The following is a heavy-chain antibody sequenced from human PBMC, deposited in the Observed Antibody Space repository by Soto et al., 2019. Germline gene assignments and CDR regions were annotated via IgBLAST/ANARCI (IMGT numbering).Heavy chain of an antibody. CDR1: GGSISSYY. D-gene: IGHD6-13*01. Sequence: SSETLSLTCTVSGGSISSYYWIWIRQPPGKGLEWIGYIYYSGSTNYNPSLKSRVTISVDTSKNQFSLKLSSVTAADTAVYYCARSGRGQQLVPAFDICGQGTMVPV. J-gene: IGHJ3*02. CDR2: IYYSGST. V-gene: IGHV4-59*01. CDR3: ARSGRGQQLVPAFDI.